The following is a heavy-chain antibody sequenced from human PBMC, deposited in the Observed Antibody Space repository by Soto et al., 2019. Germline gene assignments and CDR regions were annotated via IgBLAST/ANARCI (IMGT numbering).Heavy chain of an antibody. CDR3: ARDHHSYYDTSGYYSYFDF. D-gene: IGHD3-22*01. J-gene: IGHJ4*02. V-gene: IGHV4-61*01. Sequence: TLSLTCTVSGGSVNTAPYHWSWIRQSPRNGLEWIGNIYYTGSTNYNPSFESRVAISLDTSNNQFSLRLTSLTAADTAVYFCARDHHSYYDTSGYYSYFDFWGQGTLVTVSS. CDR2: IYYTGST. CDR1: GGSVNTAPYH.